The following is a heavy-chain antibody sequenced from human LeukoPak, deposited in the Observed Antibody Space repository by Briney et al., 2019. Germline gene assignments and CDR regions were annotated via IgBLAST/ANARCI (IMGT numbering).Heavy chain of an antibody. D-gene: IGHD2-15*01. V-gene: IGHV3-23*01. J-gene: IGHJ4*02. CDR3: AKEVGSEVVATDY. CDR1: GFTFSSYA. CDR2: ISESGGTT. Sequence: PGGSLRLTCAASGFTFSSYAMNWVRQAPGKGLEWVSSISESGGTTDYADSVKGRFTISRDNSKNTLYLQMNSLRAEDTAVYYCAKEVGSEVVATDYWGQGTLVTVSS.